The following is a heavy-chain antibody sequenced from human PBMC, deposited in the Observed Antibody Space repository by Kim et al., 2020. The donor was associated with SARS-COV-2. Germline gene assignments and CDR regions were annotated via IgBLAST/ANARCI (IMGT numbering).Heavy chain of an antibody. D-gene: IGHD6-19*01. J-gene: IGHJ4*02. CDR1: GFTFSDYY. V-gene: IGHV3-11*06. Sequence: GGSLRLSCAASGFTFSDYYMSWIRQAPGKGLEWVSYISSSSSYTNYADSVKGRFTISRDNAKNSLYLQMNSLRAEDTAVYYCARDAGAVAGTVDYWGQGTLVTVSS. CDR3: ARDAGAVAGTVDY. CDR2: ISSSSSYT.